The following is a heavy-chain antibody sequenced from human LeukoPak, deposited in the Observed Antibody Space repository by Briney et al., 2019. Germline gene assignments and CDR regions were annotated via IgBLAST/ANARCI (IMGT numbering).Heavy chain of an antibody. J-gene: IGHJ4*02. D-gene: IGHD2-15*01. CDR1: GGSFSSYF. CDR2: IHYTGTT. CDR3: ALFEVVVGSTQDF. V-gene: IGHV4-34*01. Sequence: SETLSLTCAVYGGSFSSYFWNWIRQPPGKGLEWIAEIHYTGTTNYNPSLKSRVTVSLDRSKNQFSLKPSSVTAADTAIYYCALFEVVVGSTQDFWGQGTLVTVSS.